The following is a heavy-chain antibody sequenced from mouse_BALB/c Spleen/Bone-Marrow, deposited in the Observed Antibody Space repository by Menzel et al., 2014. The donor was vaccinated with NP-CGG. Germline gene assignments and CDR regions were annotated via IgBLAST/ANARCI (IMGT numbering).Heavy chain of an antibody. V-gene: IGHV8-8*01. CDR3: TRVGAAPTPFDY. CDR2: IWWDDDK. Sequence: ESGPGILQPSQTLSLTCSFSGFSLTTSGISVGWIRQPSGKGLEWLAHIWWDDDKRYNPALKSRLAISKDTSSNQVFLKIASVDTADSATYYCTRVGAAPTPFDYWGQGTTLTVPS. J-gene: IGHJ2*01. CDR1: GFSLTTSGIS. D-gene: IGHD2-10*01.